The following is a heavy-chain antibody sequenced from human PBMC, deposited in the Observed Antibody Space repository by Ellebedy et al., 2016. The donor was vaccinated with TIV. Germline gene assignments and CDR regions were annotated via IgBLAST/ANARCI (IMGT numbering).Heavy chain of an antibody. D-gene: IGHD1-26*01. Sequence: ASVKVSXKASGYTFSNYGISWLRQVPGQGLEWMGWVNTHKGNINYAPKFRGRLTLTIDTSTSTVYMELRSLASDDTAVYFCTRDDRFSGSYYSAYFQYWGQGTLVTVSS. V-gene: IGHV1-18*01. CDR1: GYTFSNYG. CDR3: TRDDRFSGSYYSAYFQY. J-gene: IGHJ1*01. CDR2: VNTHKGNI.